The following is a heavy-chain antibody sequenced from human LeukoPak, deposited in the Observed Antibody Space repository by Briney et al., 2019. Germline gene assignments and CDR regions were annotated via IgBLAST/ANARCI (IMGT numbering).Heavy chain of an antibody. V-gene: IGHV3-23*01. J-gene: IGHJ4*02. D-gene: IGHD5-12*01. Sequence: PGGSLRLSCAASGFTFSSYAMSWVRQAPGKGLEWVSAISGSGGSTYCADSVKGRFTISRDNSKNTLYLQMNSLRAEDTAVYYCAKAQRPNSGYLGLLVDYWGQGTLVTVSS. CDR2: ISGSGGST. CDR1: GFTFSSYA. CDR3: AKAQRPNSGYLGLLVDY.